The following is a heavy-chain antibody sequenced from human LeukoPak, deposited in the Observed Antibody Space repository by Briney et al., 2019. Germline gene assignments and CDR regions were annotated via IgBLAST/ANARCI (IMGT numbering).Heavy chain of an antibody. CDR1: GGSISTYY. CDR2: IYYSGST. CDR3: ARGGNSEYDWFDP. D-gene: IGHD4-23*01. J-gene: IGHJ5*02. Sequence: PSETLSLTCTVSGGSISTYYWSWIRQPPGKGLEWIGYIYYSGSTNYNPSLKSRVTISVDTSKNQFSLKLSSVTAADTAVYYCARGGNSEYDWFDPWGQGTLVTVSS. V-gene: IGHV4-59*01.